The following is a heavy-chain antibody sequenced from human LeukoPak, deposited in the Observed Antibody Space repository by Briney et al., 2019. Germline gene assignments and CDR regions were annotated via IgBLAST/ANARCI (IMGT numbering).Heavy chain of an antibody. D-gene: IGHD4-17*01. J-gene: IGHJ4*02. CDR3: ARHGPERSTVTEFDY. V-gene: IGHV4-4*09. CDR2: IYTSGST. Sequence: SETLSLTCTVSGGSISSHYWSWIRQPPGKGLEWIGYIYTSGSTNYNPSLKSRVTISVDTSKNQFSLKLSSVTAADTAVYYCARHGPERSTVTEFDYWGQGTLVTVSS. CDR1: GGSISSHY.